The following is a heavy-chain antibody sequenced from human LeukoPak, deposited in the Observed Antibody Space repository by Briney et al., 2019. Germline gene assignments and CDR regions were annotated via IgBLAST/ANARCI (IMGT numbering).Heavy chain of an antibody. CDR3: ARAAAGTSWFDP. CDR2: ISSNGGST. J-gene: IGHJ5*02. D-gene: IGHD6-13*01. CDR1: GFTFSSYA. V-gene: IGHV3-64*01. Sequence: GGSLRLSCAASGFTFSSYAMHWVSQAPGKGLEYVSAISSNGGSTYYANSVKGRFTISRDNSKNTLYLQMGSLRAEDMAVYYCARAAAGTSWFDPWGQGTLVTVSS.